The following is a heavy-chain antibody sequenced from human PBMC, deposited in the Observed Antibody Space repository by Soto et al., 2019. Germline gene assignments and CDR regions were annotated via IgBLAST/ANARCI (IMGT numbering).Heavy chain of an antibody. CDR1: GFTFSNYW. CDR3: ARDDNSGWYGRGRHDY. D-gene: IGHD6-19*01. J-gene: IGHJ4*02. CDR2: IKQDGSEK. Sequence: PGGSLRLSCAASGFTFSNYWMSWVRQAPGKGLEWVANIKQDGSEKYYVDSVRGRFTISRDNAKNSLYLQMNSLRVEDTAVYHCARDDNSGWYGRGRHDYWGQGSLVTVSS. V-gene: IGHV3-7*05.